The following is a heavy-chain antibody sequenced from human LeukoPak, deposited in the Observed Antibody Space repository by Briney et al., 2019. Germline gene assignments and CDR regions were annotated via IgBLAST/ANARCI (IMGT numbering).Heavy chain of an antibody. J-gene: IGHJ4*02. CDR2: ISYDGSNK. CDR3: AREVVVYADY. CDR1: GFTFSSYA. D-gene: IGHD2-8*02. Sequence: GGSPRLSCAASGFTFSSYAMHWVRQAPGKGLEWVAVISYDGSNKYYADSVKGRFTISRDNSKDTLYLQMNSLRAEDTAVYYCAREVVVYADYWGQGTLVTVSS. V-gene: IGHV3-30-3*01.